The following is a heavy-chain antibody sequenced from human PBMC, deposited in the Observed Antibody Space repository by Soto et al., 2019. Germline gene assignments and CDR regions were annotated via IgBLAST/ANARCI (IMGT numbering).Heavy chain of an antibody. V-gene: IGHV1-18*01. Sequence: ASVKVSCKASGYTFTSYGISWVRQAPGQGLEWMGWISAYNGNTNYAQKLQGRVTMTTDTSTSTAYMELRSLRSDDTAVYYCARDISQQWLVSYYYYGMDVWGQGTTVTVYS. J-gene: IGHJ6*02. CDR1: GYTFTSYG. D-gene: IGHD6-19*01. CDR2: ISAYNGNT. CDR3: ARDISQQWLVSYYYYGMDV.